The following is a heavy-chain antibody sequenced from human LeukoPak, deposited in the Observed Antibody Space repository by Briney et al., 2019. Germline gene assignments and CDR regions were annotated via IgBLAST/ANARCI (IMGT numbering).Heavy chain of an antibody. Sequence: GGSLRLSCAASGFTFGSYGMHWVRQAPGKGLEWVAVISYDGSNKYYADSVKGRFTISRDNSKNTLYLQMNSLRAEDTAVYYCAKDGRTSGWPDYWGQGTLVTVSS. CDR1: GFTFGSYG. D-gene: IGHD6-19*01. CDR3: AKDGRTSGWPDY. V-gene: IGHV3-30*18. CDR2: ISYDGSNK. J-gene: IGHJ4*02.